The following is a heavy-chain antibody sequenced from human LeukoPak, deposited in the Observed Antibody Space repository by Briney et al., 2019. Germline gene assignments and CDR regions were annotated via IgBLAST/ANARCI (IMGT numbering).Heavy chain of an antibody. D-gene: IGHD1-26*01. CDR1: GFTFSSYG. Sequence: GGSLRLSCAASGFTFSSYGMHWVRQAPGKGLEWVAVIWYDGSYKYYADSVKGRFTISRDNSKNTLYLQMNSLRPEDTAIYYCAILNRVEWELGEGGQGTLVIVSP. CDR2: IWYDGSYK. J-gene: IGHJ4*02. V-gene: IGHV3-33*01. CDR3: AILNRVEWELGE.